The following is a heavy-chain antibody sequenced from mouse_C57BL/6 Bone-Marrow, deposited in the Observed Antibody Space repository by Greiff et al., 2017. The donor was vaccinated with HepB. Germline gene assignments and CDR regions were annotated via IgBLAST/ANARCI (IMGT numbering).Heavy chain of an antibody. Sequence: QVQLQQPGAELVKPGASVKLSCKASGYTFTSYWMQWVKQRPGQGLEWIGEIDPSDSYTNYNQKFKGKATLTVDTSSSTAYMQLSSLTSEDSAVYYCAWYYGSSSAWVAYWGQGTLVTVSA. CDR1: GYTFTSYW. D-gene: IGHD1-1*01. CDR2: IDPSDSYT. V-gene: IGHV1-50*01. CDR3: AWYYGSSSAWVAY. J-gene: IGHJ3*01.